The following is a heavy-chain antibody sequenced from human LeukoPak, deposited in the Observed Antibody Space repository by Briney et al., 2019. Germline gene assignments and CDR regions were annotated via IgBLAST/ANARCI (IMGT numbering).Heavy chain of an antibody. J-gene: IGHJ6*02. CDR2: IIPIFGTA. Sequence: ASVKVSCKASGGTFSSYAISWVRQAPGQGLEWMGGIIPIFGTANYAQKFQGRVTITADESTSTAYMELSSLRSEDTAVYYCAKGVAAGGSYYYYYGMDVWGQGTTVTVSS. V-gene: IGHV1-69*13. CDR1: GGTFSSYA. D-gene: IGHD1-26*01. CDR3: AKGVAAGGSYYYYYGMDV.